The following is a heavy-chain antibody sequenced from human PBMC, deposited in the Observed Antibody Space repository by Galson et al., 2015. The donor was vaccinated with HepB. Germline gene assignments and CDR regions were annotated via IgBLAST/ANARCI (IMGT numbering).Heavy chain of an antibody. CDR3: AKLLGEHLGYCSSTTCYLFDY. D-gene: IGHD2-2*01. Sequence: SLRLSCAASGFTFSNYAMSWVRQAPGKGLEWVSAISGSGGSTNYADSVKGRFTISRDNSKNTLYLQMNSLRAEDTAVYYCAKLLGEHLGYCSSTTCYLFDYWGQGTLVTVSS. J-gene: IGHJ4*02. V-gene: IGHV3-23*01. CDR1: GFTFSNYA. CDR2: ISGSGGST.